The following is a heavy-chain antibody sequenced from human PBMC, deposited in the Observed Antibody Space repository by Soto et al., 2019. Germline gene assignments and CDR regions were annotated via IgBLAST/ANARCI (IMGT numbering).Heavy chain of an antibody. CDR1: GFTVSGNY. CDR3: ARDHPYSRHFDY. V-gene: IGHV3-66*01. J-gene: IGHJ4*02. Sequence: EVQLVESGGGLVQPGASLRLSCAASGFTVSGNYISWVRQTPGKGLEWVSLIYSGGSTYYADSVKGRFTISRDNTKNTVYLQMNSLRAEDTAVYYCARDHPYSRHFDYWGQGTLVTVSS. CDR2: IYSGGST. D-gene: IGHD6-13*01.